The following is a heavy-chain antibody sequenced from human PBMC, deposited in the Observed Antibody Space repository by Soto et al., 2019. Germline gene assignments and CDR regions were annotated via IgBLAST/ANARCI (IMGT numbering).Heavy chain of an antibody. J-gene: IGHJ3*02. Sequence: TSETLSLTCTVSGGSVSSGSDYWSWTRQPPGKGLEWIGYIYYSGSTNYNPSLKSRVTILVDTSKNQFSLKLSSVTAADTVVYYCARDGGDGYMYDAFDIWGQGTMVTVSS. V-gene: IGHV4-61*01. CDR2: IYYSGST. CDR3: ARDGGDGYMYDAFDI. D-gene: IGHD3-16*01. CDR1: GGSVSSGSDY.